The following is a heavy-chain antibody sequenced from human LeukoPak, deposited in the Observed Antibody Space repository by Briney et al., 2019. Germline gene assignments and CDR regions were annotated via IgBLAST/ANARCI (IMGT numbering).Heavy chain of an antibody. CDR1: GGSFSGYY. V-gene: IGHV4-34*01. CDR3: ARVRCSSTSCYCDY. Sequence: PSETLSLTCAVSGGSFSGYYWNWIRQTPGKGLEWIGEINHSGSTNYNPSLKSRVTISVDTSQKQFSLKLSSVTAADTAVYYCARVRCSSTSCYCDYWGQGTLVTVSS. CDR2: INHSGST. D-gene: IGHD2-2*01. J-gene: IGHJ4*02.